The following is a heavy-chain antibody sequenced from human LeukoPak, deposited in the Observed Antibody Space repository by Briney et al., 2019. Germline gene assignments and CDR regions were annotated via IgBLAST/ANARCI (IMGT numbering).Heavy chain of an antibody. Sequence: GGSLRLSCAASGLTFNIYAMNWVRQAPGKGLEWVSAISSSGGSTYYADSMKGRFTISRDNSKNTLYLQMNSLRAEDTAVYYCAKDQGVPLRFLEWLSYYFDYWGQGTLVTVSS. CDR3: AKDQGVPLRFLEWLSYYFDY. D-gene: IGHD3-3*01. CDR2: ISSSGGST. CDR1: GLTFNIYA. V-gene: IGHV3-23*01. J-gene: IGHJ4*02.